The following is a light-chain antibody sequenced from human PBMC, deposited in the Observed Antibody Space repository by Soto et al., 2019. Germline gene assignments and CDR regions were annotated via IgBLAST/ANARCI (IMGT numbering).Light chain of an antibody. CDR2: GAS. CDR1: QSVSSN. Sequence: EKVMKQSPATMSVSPGERASLSCRASQSVSSNFAWYQQKPGQAPRLLIYGASTRATGIPARFSGSGSGTEFTLTISSLQSEDFAVYYCQQYNNWPYTFGQGTKLEIK. V-gene: IGKV3-15*01. J-gene: IGKJ2*01. CDR3: QQYNNWPYT.